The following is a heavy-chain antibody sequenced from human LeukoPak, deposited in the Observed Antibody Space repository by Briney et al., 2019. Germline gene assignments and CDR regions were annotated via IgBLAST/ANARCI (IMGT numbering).Heavy chain of an antibody. CDR1: GGSISSYY. Sequence: SETLSLTCTVSGGSISSYYWSWIRQPPGKGLEWIGYIYYSGSTNYNPSLKSRVTISADTSKNQFSLKLSSVTAADTAVYYCAREGADSSGYFVAFDIWGQGTMVTVSS. CDR3: AREGADSSGYFVAFDI. J-gene: IGHJ3*02. V-gene: IGHV4-59*01. CDR2: IYYSGST. D-gene: IGHD3-22*01.